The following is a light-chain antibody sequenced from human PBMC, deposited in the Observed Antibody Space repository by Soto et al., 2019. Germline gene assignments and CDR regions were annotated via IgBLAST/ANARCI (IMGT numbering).Light chain of an antibody. Sequence: ESVLTQSPGTLSLSPGERATLSCLASQSVSSNLAWYQQKPGQAPRLLIYGASTRATGIPARFSGSGSGTEFTLTISSLQSEDFAVYYCQQYNNWPRTFGQGTKVDIK. V-gene: IGKV3-15*01. CDR2: GAS. J-gene: IGKJ1*01. CDR1: QSVSSN. CDR3: QQYNNWPRT.